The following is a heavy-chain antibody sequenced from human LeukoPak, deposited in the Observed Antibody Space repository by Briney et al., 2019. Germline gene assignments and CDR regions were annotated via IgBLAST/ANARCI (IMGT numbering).Heavy chain of an antibody. J-gene: IGHJ3*01. CDR2: IYYNGRT. D-gene: IGHD1-26*01. CDR3: ARPRIVGAIDAFDV. V-gene: IGHV4-39*01. CDR1: GGSMTSSTYY. Sequence: PSETLSLTCTVSGGSMTSSTYYWGWIRQPPGKGLEWIGSIYYNGRTYYNPSLKSRVTISVDTSKNQFSLNLSSVTAADTAVYYCARPRIVGAIDAFDVWGQGTVVSVSS.